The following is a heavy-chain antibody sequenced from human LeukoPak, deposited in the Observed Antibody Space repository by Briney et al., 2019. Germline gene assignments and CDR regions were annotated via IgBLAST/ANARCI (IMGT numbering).Heavy chain of an antibody. CDR1: GFTFSSYA. Sequence: SGGSLRLSCAASGFTFSSYAMSWVRQAPGKGLEWVSAISGSGGSTYYAGSVKGRFTISRDNSKNTLYLQMNSLRAEDTAVYYCAKVGRYYYDSSGYPDYWGQGTLVTVSS. D-gene: IGHD3-22*01. CDR3: AKVGRYYYDSSGYPDY. V-gene: IGHV3-23*01. CDR2: ISGSGGST. J-gene: IGHJ4*02.